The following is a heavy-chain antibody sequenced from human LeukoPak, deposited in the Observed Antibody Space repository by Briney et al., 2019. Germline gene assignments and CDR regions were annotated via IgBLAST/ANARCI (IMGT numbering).Heavy chain of an antibody. CDR3: AISYSYGRIDY. CDR2: INPSGGST. J-gene: IGHJ4*02. CDR1: GYTFTSYY. V-gene: IGHV1-46*03. D-gene: IGHD5-18*01. Sequence: ASVKVSCEASGYTFTSYYMHWVRQAPGQGLEWMGIINPSGGSTSYAQKFQGRVTMTRDTSTSTVYMELSSLRSEDTAVYYCAISYSYGRIDYWGQGTLVTVSS.